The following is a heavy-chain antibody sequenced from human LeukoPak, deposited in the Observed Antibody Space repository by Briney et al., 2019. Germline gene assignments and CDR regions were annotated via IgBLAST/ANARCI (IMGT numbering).Heavy chain of an antibody. CDR1: GISISSYY. D-gene: IGHD1-26*01. CDR3: ARLAAISGSDYPDD. CDR2: IFYSGNT. Sequence: SQTLSLTCTVSGISISSYYWSWIRQPPGKGLEWIGYIFYSGNTTYNPSLKSRVTLSVDPSKKHFSLRLRSVTAADTAVYYCARLAAISGSDYPDDWGQGTPVTVSS. J-gene: IGHJ4*02. V-gene: IGHV4-59*08.